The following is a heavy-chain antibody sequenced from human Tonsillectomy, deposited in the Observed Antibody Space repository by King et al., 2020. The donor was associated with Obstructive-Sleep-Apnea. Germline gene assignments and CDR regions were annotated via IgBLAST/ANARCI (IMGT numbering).Heavy chain of an antibody. CDR2: ISSFGTF. CDR3: ARTAGAGARYNWFDP. Sequence: QLQESGPGLMKPSETLSLTCTVSGDSINSVTYHWGWIRQPPEKGLEWIGSISSFGTFDYNPSLVGRVTISVDMSKNQFSLKLRSLTAADTAVYYCARTAGAGARYNWFDPWGQGTLVTVSS. V-gene: IGHV4-39*07. D-gene: IGHD6-13*01. J-gene: IGHJ5*02. CDR1: GDSINSVTYH.